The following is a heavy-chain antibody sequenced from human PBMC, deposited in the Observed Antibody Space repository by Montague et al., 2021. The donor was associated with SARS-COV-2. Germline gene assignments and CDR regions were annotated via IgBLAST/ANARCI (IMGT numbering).Heavy chain of an antibody. D-gene: IGHD6-19*01. CDR3: AKQPGAGAVVYWYFDL. CDR1: GFAFNNFA. J-gene: IGHJ2*01. Sequence: SLRLSCAASGFAFNNFAMTWVHQPPGKGLEWVSSIFGSGAGTYYADSVKGRFTISRDNSRNTVYLQMNSLRSEDTAKYYCAKQPGAGAVVYWYFDLWGRGTVVSVSS. V-gene: IGHV3-23*01. CDR2: IFGSGAGT.